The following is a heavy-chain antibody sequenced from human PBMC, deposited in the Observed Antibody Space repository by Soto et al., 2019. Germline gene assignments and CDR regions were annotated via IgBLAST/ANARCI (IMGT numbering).Heavy chain of an antibody. V-gene: IGHV1-2*04. CDR1: GYTFTGYY. J-gene: IGHJ6*02. Sequence: ASVKVSCKASGYTFTGYYMHWVRQAPGQGLEWMGWINPNSGGTNYAQKFQGWVTMTRDTSISTAYMELSRLRSDDTAVYYCARDATHPHYGMDVWGQGATVTVSS. CDR3: ARDATHPHYGMDV. CDR2: INPNSGGT.